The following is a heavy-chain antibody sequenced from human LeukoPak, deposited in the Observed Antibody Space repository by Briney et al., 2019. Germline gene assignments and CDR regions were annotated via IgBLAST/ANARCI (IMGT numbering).Heavy chain of an antibody. Sequence: SVKVSCRASGGTFSSYAISWVRQAPGQGLEWMGGIIPIFGAANYAQKFQGRVAITADESTSTAYMELSSLRSEDTAVYYCARGHDMGSFDYWGQGTLVTVSS. J-gene: IGHJ4*02. CDR1: GGTFSSYA. CDR3: ARGHDMGSFDY. D-gene: IGHD3-22*01. V-gene: IGHV1-69*13. CDR2: IIPIFGAA.